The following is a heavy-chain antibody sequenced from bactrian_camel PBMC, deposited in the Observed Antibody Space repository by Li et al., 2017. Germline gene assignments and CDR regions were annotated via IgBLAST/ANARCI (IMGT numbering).Heavy chain of an antibody. D-gene: IGHD1*01. J-gene: IGHJ6*01. V-gene: IGHV3-2*01. Sequence: QVQLVESGGGLVQPGGSLGLSCVVSGFTSSFCYMSRVRQAPGKGLEWVSSILSDGSRTYYADSVKGRFTISKDIAKNTLYLRMNSLKPDDTAVYFCAARWSVGFFGYWGQGTQVTVS. CDR3: AARWSVGFFGY. CDR1: GFTSSFCY. CDR2: ILSDGSRT.